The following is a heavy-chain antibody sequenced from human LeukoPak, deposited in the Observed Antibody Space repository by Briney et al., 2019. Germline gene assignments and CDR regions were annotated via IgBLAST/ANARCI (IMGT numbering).Heavy chain of an antibody. CDR3: ARHVIYSGGYSYWFDP. J-gene: IGHJ5*02. D-gene: IGHD1-26*01. V-gene: IGHV4-59*01. CDR1: GDSISSYY. Sequence: SETLSLTCTVSGDSISSYYWSWIRQPPGKGLEWIGYIYSSGSTKYNPSLKSRVTISVDTSKNQFSLKLSSVTAADTAVYYCARHVIYSGGYSYWFDPWGLGTLVTVSS. CDR2: IYSSGST.